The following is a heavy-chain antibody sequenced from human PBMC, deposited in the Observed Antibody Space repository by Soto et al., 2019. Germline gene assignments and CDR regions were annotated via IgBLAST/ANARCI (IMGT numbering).Heavy chain of an antibody. CDR3: ARDLGSGSYYTYYYYGMDV. CDR1: GGSISSYY. Sequence: QVQLQESGPGLVKPSETLSLTCTVSGGSISSYYWSWIRQPPGKGLEWIVYIYYSGSTNYNPSLKSRVTISVDTSKNQFSLKLSSVTAADTAVYYCARDLGSGSYYTYYYYGMDVWGQGTTVTVSS. CDR2: IYYSGST. J-gene: IGHJ6*02. V-gene: IGHV4-59*01. D-gene: IGHD3-10*01.